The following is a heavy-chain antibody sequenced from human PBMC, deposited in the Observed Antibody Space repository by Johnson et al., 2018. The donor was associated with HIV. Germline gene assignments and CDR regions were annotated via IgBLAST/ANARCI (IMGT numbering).Heavy chain of an antibody. D-gene: IGHD2-2*03. J-gene: IGHJ3*02. Sequence: YADSVKGRFTISRDNAKNSLYLQMNSLRAEDTALYYCARVLGYCTSTSCHDAFDIWGQGTMVTVSS. CDR3: ARVLGYCTSTSCHDAFDI. V-gene: IGHV3-20*03.